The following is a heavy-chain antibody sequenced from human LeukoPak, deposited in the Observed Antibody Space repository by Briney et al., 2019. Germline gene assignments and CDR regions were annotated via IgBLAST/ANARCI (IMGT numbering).Heavy chain of an antibody. D-gene: IGHD3-9*01. Sequence: ASVKVSGKASGYTFTGYYMHWVRQAPGQGLEWMGWINPNSGGTNYAQKFQGRVTMTRDTSISTAYMELSRLRSDDTAVYYCARDSEGYYDILTGYSINWFDPWGQGTLVTVSS. J-gene: IGHJ5*02. CDR2: INPNSGGT. CDR3: ARDSEGYYDILTGYSINWFDP. V-gene: IGHV1-2*02. CDR1: GYTFTGYY.